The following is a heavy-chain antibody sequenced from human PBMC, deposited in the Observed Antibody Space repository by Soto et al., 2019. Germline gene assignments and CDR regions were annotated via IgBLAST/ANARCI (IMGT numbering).Heavy chain of an antibody. D-gene: IGHD3-3*01. CDR2: ISYDGSNK. CDR3: ATGYDFWSGWDV. J-gene: IGHJ6*02. V-gene: IGHV3-30-3*01. CDR1: GFTFSSYA. Sequence: QVPLVESGGGVVQPGRSLRLSCAASGFTFSSYAMHWVRQAPGKGLEWVAVISYDGSNKDYADSVKGRFTISRDNSKNTLYLQMNSLSAEDTAVYYCATGYDFWSGWDVWGQGTTVTVSS.